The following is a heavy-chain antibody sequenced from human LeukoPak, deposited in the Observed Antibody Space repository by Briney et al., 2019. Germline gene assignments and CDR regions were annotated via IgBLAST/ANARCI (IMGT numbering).Heavy chain of an antibody. Sequence: GGSLRLSCAASGFTFSSYAMHWVRQAPGKGLEWVAVISYDGSNKYYADSVKGRFTISRDNSKNTLYLQMNSLRAEDTAVYYCAREGLEYQLLCEFDPWGQGTLVTVSS. V-gene: IGHV3-30-3*01. CDR3: AREGLEYQLLCEFDP. CDR1: GFTFSSYA. D-gene: IGHD2-2*01. J-gene: IGHJ5*02. CDR2: ISYDGSNK.